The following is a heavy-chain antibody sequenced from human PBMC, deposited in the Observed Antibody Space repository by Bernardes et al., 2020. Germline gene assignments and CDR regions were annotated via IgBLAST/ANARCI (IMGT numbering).Heavy chain of an antibody. V-gene: IGHV3-7*01. CDR2: IKQDGSEK. CDR1: GFTFSSYW. D-gene: IGHD3-16*02. CDR3: AREGWKGDYIWGSYRLDY. Sequence: GGSLRLSCAASGFTFSSYWMSWVRQAPGKGLEWVANIKQDGSEKYYVDSVKGRFTISRDNAKNSLYLQMNSLRAEDTAVYYCAREGWKGDYIWGSYRLDYWGQGTLVTVSS. J-gene: IGHJ4*02.